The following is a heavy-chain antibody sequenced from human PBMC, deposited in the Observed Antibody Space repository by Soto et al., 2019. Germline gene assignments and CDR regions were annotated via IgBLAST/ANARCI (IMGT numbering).Heavy chain of an antibody. V-gene: IGHV4-31*03. J-gene: IGHJ4*02. CDR1: GGSISSGGYY. CDR3: AARTVSKSGYYREY. CDR2: IYYSGST. Sequence: SETLSLTCTVSGGSISSGGYYWSWIRQHPGKGLEWIGYIYYSGSTYYNPSLKSRVTISVDTSKNQFSLKLSSVTAADTAVYYCAARTVSKSGYYREYWGQGTLVTVSS. D-gene: IGHD3-3*01.